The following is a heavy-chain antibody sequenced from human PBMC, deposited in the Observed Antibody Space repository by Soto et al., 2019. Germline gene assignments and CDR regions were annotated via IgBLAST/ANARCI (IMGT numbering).Heavy chain of an antibody. V-gene: IGHV3-7*01. J-gene: IGHJ3*02. D-gene: IGHD1-7*01. CDR3: LLELAWDAFDI. CDR1: GFTFSSYW. CDR2: IKQDGSEK. Sequence: PGGSLRLSCAASGFTFSSYWMSWVRQAPGKGLEWVANIKQDGSEKYYVDSVKGRFTISRDNAKNSLYLQMNSLRAEDTAVYYCLLELAWDAFDIWGQGTMVTVSS.